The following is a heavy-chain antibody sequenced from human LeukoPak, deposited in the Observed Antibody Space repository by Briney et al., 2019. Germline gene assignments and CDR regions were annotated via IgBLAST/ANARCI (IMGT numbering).Heavy chain of an antibody. J-gene: IGHJ4*02. V-gene: IGHV1-69*05. D-gene: IGHD1-26*01. CDR1: GGTFCSYA. Sequence: ASVKVSCKASGGTFCSYAISWVRQAPGQALEWMGRIIPIFGTANYAQKFQGRVTITTDESTSTAYMELSSLRSEDTAVYYCARVRGGSYFNAGYFDYWGQGTLVTVSS. CDR2: IIPIFGTA. CDR3: ARVRGGSYFNAGYFDY.